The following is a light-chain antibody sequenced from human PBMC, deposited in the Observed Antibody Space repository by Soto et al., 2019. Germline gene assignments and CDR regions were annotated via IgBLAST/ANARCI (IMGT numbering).Light chain of an antibody. J-gene: IGKJ1*01. CDR2: GAS. V-gene: IGKV3-15*01. Sequence: IVMTQSPATLSVSPGERATLSCRASQSVSSSLAWYQQKPGQAPRLLIYGASTRATGIPARFSGSGSGTEFTLTISSLQSEDFAVYYCQQYNNWPPSTFGQGTKVDIK. CDR1: QSVSSS. CDR3: QQYNNWPPST.